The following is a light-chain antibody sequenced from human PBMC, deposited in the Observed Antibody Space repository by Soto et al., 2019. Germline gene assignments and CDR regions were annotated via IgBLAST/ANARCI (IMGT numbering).Light chain of an antibody. V-gene: IGKV1-33*01. CDR3: QQYDDFPLT. CDR1: QDISNY. CDR2: DAS. J-gene: IGKJ5*01. Sequence: DIEMTQSPSSLSASVGDRVTITCRASQDISNYLNWYQQKTGRAHKLLIYDASNLESGVSSRFSGSRSGTDFSLTINSLQPDDFATYYCQQYDDFPLTFGQGTRLE.